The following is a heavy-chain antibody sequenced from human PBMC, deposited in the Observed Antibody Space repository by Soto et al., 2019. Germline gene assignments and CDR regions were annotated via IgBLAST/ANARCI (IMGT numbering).Heavy chain of an antibody. J-gene: IGHJ4*02. CDR3: AREPPTDCGDPYYFDS. V-gene: IGHV4-31*03. CDR2: IYYSGNT. Sequence: SETLSLTCSFSGGSVSSGGYYWSWIRQHRGNGLEWIGYIYYSGNTYYNPSLKSRVTTSVDTSKNQFSLKLSSVTAAATAVYYCAREPPTDCGDPYYFDSWGKRPLVTVPS. CDR1: GGSVSSGGYY. D-gene: IGHD4-17*01.